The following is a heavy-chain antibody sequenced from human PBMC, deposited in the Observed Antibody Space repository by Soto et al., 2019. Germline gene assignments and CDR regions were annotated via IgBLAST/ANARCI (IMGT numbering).Heavy chain of an antibody. CDR3: ARGRFLEWLLSYYFDY. D-gene: IGHD3-3*01. CDR1: GGSFSGYY. CDR2: INHSGST. Sequence: SETLSLTCAVYGGSFSGYYWSWIRQPPGKGLEWIGEINHSGSTNYNPSLKSRVTISVDTSKNQFSLELSSVTAADTAVYYCARGRFLEWLLSYYFDYWGQGTLVTVSS. J-gene: IGHJ4*02. V-gene: IGHV4-34*01.